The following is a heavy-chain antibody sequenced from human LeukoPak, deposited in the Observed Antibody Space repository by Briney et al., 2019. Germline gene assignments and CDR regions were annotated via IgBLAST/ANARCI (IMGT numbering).Heavy chain of an antibody. J-gene: IGHJ5*02. D-gene: IGHD2-15*01. V-gene: IGHV3-7*01. CDR2: IKQDGSEK. CDR3: ARGADGVSSNSRGWFDP. Sequence: GGSLRLSCAASGFTFSDYYMSWIRQAPGKGLEWVANIKQDGSEKYYVDSVKGRFTISRDNAKKSLYLHMNSLRAEDTAVYSCARGADGVSSNSRGWFDPWGQGTLVTVSS. CDR1: GFTFSDYY.